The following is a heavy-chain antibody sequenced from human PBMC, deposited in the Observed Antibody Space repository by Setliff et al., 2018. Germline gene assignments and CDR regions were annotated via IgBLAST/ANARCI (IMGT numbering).Heavy chain of an antibody. J-gene: IGHJ6*03. CDR2: INHSGST. CDR1: GSSFSSYY. D-gene: IGHD4-17*01. CDR3: ARETTMTYYFYYMDV. V-gene: IGHV4-34*01. Sequence: SEILSLTCNVSGSSFSSYYWSWIRQSPGKGLEWIGEINHSGSTNYNPSLKTRVTISVDTSKNQFSLTLSSVTAADTAVYYCARETTMTYYFYYMDVWGKGTTVTVSS.